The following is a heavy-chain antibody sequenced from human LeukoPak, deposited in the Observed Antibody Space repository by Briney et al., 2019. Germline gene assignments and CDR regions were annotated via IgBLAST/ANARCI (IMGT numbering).Heavy chain of an antibody. CDR2: ISYDGSNK. D-gene: IGHD5-24*01. V-gene: IGHV3-30*18. J-gene: IGHJ6*02. CDR1: GFTFSSYG. Sequence: GGSLRLSCAASGFTFSSYGMHWVRQAPGKGLEWVAVISYDGSNKYYADSVKGRFTISRGNSKNTLYLQMNSLRAEDTAVYYCAKDERSDGYIYYYYYGMDVWGQGTTVTVSS. CDR3: AKDERSDGYIYYYYYGMDV.